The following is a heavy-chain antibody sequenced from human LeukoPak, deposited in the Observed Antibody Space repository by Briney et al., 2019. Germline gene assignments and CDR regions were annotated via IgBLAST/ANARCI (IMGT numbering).Heavy chain of an antibody. CDR3: ARGPPDYSRFNL. CDR1: GFTFSSYW. CDR2: INSDGSDT. Sequence: GETLRLSCVASGFTFSSYWVHWVRQAPGEGLVWVSRINSDGSDTTYAESVKGRFTISRDNAKNRVFLQMSSLRVEDTALYYCARGPPDYSRFNLWGQGTMVTVSS. V-gene: IGHV3-74*03. D-gene: IGHD4-11*01. J-gene: IGHJ3*01.